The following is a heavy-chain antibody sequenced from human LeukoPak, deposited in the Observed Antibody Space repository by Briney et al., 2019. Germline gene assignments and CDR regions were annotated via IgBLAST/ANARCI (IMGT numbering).Heavy chain of an antibody. J-gene: IGHJ4*02. D-gene: IGHD6-6*01. V-gene: IGHV4-34*01. CDR1: GGSFSGYY. CDR2: INHSGST. Sequence: SETLSLTCALYGGSFSGYYWSWIRQPPGKGLEWIGEINHSGSTNYNPSLKSRVTISVDTSKNQFSLKLSSVTAADTAVYYCARGQARRFDYWGQGTLVTVSS. CDR3: ARGQARRFDY.